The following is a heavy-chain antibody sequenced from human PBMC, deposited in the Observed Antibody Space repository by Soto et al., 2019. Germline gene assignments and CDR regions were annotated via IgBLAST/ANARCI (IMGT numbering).Heavy chain of an antibody. CDR2: INPNSGGT. CDR1: GYTFTGYY. V-gene: IGHV1-2*04. J-gene: IGHJ4*02. CDR3: ARMNYYDTSGYPFDY. Sequence: ASVKVSCKASGYTFTGYYMHWVRQAPGQGLEWMGWINPNSGGTNYARKFQGWVTMTRDTSISTAYMELSRLRSDDTAVYYCARMNYYDTSGYPFDYWGQGTLVTVSS. D-gene: IGHD3-22*01.